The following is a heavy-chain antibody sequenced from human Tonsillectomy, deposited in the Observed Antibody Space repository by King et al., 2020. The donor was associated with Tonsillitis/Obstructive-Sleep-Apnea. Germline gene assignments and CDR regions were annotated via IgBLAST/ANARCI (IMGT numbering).Heavy chain of an antibody. CDR1: EFTFSNYA. D-gene: IGHD5-18*01. CDR3: AKGADTATVTWYYYYMDV. Sequence: EVQLVESGGGLVQPGGSLRLSCAASEFTFSNYAMSWVRQAPGKGLEWVSFISGSGGSTFYADSVKGRFTISRDNSKNTLYLQMNSLRAEDTAVYYCAKGADTATVTWYYYYMDVWGKGTTVTVSS. J-gene: IGHJ6*03. V-gene: IGHV3-23*04. CDR2: ISGSGGST.